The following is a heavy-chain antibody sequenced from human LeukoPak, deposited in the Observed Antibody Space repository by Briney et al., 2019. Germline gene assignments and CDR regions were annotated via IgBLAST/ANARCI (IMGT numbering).Heavy chain of an antibody. CDR1: GFTFSSYS. J-gene: IGHJ4*02. CDR3: ARDRYGDPYYFDY. Sequence: PGGSLRLSXAASGFTFSSYSMNWVRQAPGKGMEWVSSISSSSSYIYYADSVKGRFTISRDNAKNSLYLQMNSLRAEDTAVYYCARDRYGDPYYFDYWGQGTLVTVSS. CDR2: ISSSSSYI. D-gene: IGHD4-17*01. V-gene: IGHV3-21*01.